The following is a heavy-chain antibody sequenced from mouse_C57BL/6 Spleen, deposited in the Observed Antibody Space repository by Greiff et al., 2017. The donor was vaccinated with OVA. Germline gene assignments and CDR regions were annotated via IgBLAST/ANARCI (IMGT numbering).Heavy chain of an antibody. Sequence: VQLQQSGPELVKPGASVKISCKASGYTFTDYYMNWVKQSHGKSLEWIGDINPNNGGTSYNQKFKGKATLTVDKSSSTAYMELRSLTSEDSAVYYCARYGSSSWYFDVWGTGTTVTVSS. J-gene: IGHJ1*03. CDR3: ARYGSSSWYFDV. CDR2: INPNNGGT. CDR1: GYTFTDYY. V-gene: IGHV1-26*01. D-gene: IGHD1-1*01.